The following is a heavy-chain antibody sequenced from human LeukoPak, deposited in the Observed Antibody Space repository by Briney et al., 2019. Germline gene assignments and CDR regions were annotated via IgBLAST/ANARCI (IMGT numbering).Heavy chain of an antibody. CDR1: GFTFSSYG. CDR3: ARDPGYCSGGSCYGYFDY. D-gene: IGHD2-15*01. V-gene: IGHV3-33*01. CDR2: IWYDGSNK. Sequence: PGGSLRLSCAASGFTFSSYGMHWVRQAPGKGLEWVADIWYDGSNKYYADSVKGRFAISRDNSKNTLYLQMNSLRAEDTAVYYCARDPGYCSGGSCYGYFDYWRQGTLVTVSS. J-gene: IGHJ4*02.